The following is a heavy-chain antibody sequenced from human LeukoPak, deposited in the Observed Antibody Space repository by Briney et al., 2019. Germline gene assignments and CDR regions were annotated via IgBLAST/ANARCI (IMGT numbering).Heavy chain of an antibody. Sequence: PGGSLRLSCAASGFTFSSYGIHWVRQAPGKGLEWVAFIRYDGSNKYYADSVKGRFTISRDNSKNTLYLQMNSLRAEDTAVYYCAKDPGAYSTGWYYFDYWGQGTLVTVSS. CDR2: IRYDGSNK. V-gene: IGHV3-30*02. CDR3: AKDPGAYSTGWYYFDY. CDR1: GFTFSSYG. J-gene: IGHJ4*02. D-gene: IGHD6-19*01.